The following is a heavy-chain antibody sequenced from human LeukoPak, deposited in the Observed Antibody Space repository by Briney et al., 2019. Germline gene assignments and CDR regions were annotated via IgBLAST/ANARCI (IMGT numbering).Heavy chain of an antibody. CDR2: INWNGGST. J-gene: IGHJ4*02. Sequence: GGSLRLSCAATGFTFDDYGMSWVRQAPGKGLEWVSGINWNGGSTGYADSVKGRFTISRDNAKNSLYLQMNSLRAEDTALYYCARASYSGYDSDYWGQGTLVTVSA. CDR1: GFTFDDYG. V-gene: IGHV3-20*04. CDR3: ARASYSGYDSDY. D-gene: IGHD5-12*01.